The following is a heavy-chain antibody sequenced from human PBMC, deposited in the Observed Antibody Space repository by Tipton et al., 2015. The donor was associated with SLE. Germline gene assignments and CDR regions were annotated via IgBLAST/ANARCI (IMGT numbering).Heavy chain of an antibody. CDR1: GGSFSGYY. Sequence: TLSLTCAVYGGSFSGYYWSWIRQPPGKGLEWIGEINHSGSTNYNPSLKSRVTISVDTSRNQFSLKLSSVTAADTAVYYCAGEPDYWGQGTLVTVSS. J-gene: IGHJ4*02. CDR3: AGEPDY. CDR2: INHSGST. V-gene: IGHV4-34*01.